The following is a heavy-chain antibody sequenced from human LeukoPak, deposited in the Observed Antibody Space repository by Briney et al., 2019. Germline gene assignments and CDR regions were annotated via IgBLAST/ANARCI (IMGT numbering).Heavy chain of an antibody. CDR1: GFTFNDHA. CDR2: ISWSSDDI. D-gene: IGHD3-22*01. CDR3: VKEVRGSGFPDR. V-gene: IGHV3-9*03. Sequence: GRSLRLSCIASGFTFNDHAMHWVRQPPGKGLEWVSSISWSSDDIVYAGSVKGRFTISRDNAKNSLYLQMDSLRVEDMAIYYCVKEVRGSGFPDRWGQGTLVTVSP. J-gene: IGHJ5*02.